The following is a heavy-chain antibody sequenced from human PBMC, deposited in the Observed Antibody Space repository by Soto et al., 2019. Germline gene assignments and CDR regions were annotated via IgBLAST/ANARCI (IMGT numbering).Heavy chain of an antibody. V-gene: IGHV1-46*01. CDR1: GYTFTRYH. CDR3: ARTWLDDAFDI. D-gene: IGHD5-12*01. CDR2: INPSGGST. J-gene: IGHJ3*02. Sequence: ASVKVSCKASGYTFTRYHMHWLRQAPGQGLEWMGIINPSGGSTSYAQKFQGRVTMTRDTSTSTVYMELSSLRSEDTAVYYCARTWLDDAFDIWGQGTMVTVSS.